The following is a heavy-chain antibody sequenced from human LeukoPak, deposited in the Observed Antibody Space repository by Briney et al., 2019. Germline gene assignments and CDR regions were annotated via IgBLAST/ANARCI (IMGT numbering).Heavy chain of an antibody. D-gene: IGHD2-8*01. Sequence: PSETLSLTCAVYGGSFSGYYWSWIRQPPGKGLEWIGEINHSGSTNYNPSLKSRVTISVDTSKNQFSLKLSSVTAADTAVYYCARGGIVLMVYGGRGYFDHWGQGTLVTVSS. CDR2: INHSGST. CDR3: ARGGIVLMVYGGRGYFDH. V-gene: IGHV4-34*01. J-gene: IGHJ4*02. CDR1: GGSFSGYY.